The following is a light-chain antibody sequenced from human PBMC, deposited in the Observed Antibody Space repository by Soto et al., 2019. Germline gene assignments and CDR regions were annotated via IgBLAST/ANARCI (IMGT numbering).Light chain of an antibody. J-gene: IGKJ5*01. CDR3: QQYGSSGGIT. Sequence: DIQMTQSPSTLSSSVGDRVTITCRASQSISRGLAWYQQKPGKAPNVLIYDASTLESGVPSRFSGSGSGTDFTLTITRLEPEDSAMYYCQQYGSSGGITFGHGTRLEIK. CDR2: DAS. CDR1: QSISRG. V-gene: IGKV1-5*01.